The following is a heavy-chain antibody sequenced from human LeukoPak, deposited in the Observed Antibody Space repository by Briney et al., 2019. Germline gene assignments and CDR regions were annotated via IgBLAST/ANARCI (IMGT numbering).Heavy chain of an antibody. J-gene: IGHJ3*02. V-gene: IGHV4-59*08. Sequence: SETLSLTCTVSGGSISSYYWSWIRQPPGKGLEWIGYIYYSGSTCYNPSLKSRVTTLLDTSKNHFSLKLSSVTAADTAVYYCARHERDASLDHARDIWGQGTMVTVSS. CDR1: GGSISSYY. CDR2: IYYSGST. D-gene: IGHD5-24*01. CDR3: ARHERDASLDHARDI.